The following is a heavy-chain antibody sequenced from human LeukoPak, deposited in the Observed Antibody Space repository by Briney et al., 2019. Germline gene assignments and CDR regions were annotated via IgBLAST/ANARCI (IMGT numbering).Heavy chain of an antibody. V-gene: IGHV3-21*01. Sequence: GGSLRLSCSVSGFTFSSYSMNWVRQAPGKGLQWVSSISGGGSYIFYADSVEGRFSVSRDNAKNSVFLQMNSLRADDTAVYYCARGLGDYDAFDVWGQGTRVTVAS. J-gene: IGHJ3*01. CDR2: ISGGGSYI. CDR3: ARGLGDYDAFDV. CDR1: GFTFSSYS. D-gene: IGHD4-17*01.